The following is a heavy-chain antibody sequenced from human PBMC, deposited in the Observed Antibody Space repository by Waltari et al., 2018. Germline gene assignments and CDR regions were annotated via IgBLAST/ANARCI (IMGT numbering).Heavy chain of an antibody. CDR1: GFTFNDNG. D-gene: IGHD3-3*01. J-gene: IGHJ4*02. Sequence: QVQLVESGGGVVQPGESLRLSCATSGFTFNDNGMHWVRQAPGKALEWVAFIRYDGTYKKYVDSVKGRFTISRDNFENTVNLQMSSLRIEDTAVYYCAKDRRDFWSGYYSVDYWGQGTLVTVSS. CDR3: AKDRRDFWSGYYSVDY. CDR2: IRYDGTYK. V-gene: IGHV3-30*02.